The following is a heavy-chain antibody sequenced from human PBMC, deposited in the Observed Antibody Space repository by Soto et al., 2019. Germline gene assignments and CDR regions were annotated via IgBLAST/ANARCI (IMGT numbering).Heavy chain of an antibody. CDR3: VIESIVGATNTFDY. CDR1: GFTFISYA. D-gene: IGHD1-26*01. CDR2: ISGSGGST. V-gene: IGHV3-23*01. J-gene: IGHJ4*02. Sequence: GRSLRHSCTASGFTFISYAMSWVLQAPGKGLEWVSAISGSGGSTYYADSVKGRFTISRDNSKNTLYLQMNSLRAEDTAVYYWVIESIVGATNTFDYWGQGTLVTVSS.